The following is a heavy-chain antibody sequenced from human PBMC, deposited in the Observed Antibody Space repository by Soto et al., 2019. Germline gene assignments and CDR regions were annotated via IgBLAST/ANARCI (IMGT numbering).Heavy chain of an antibody. Sequence: QVQLQESGPGLLKPSETLSLTCTVSGGSISSYFYIWVRQPPGKGLEWIGSVYYTGTTDYNPSLKSRVTISVDTSKTQFSLNLRSVTAADTAVYYCARDLAAVPRAFDYGGRGTLVTGSS. CDR3: ARDLAAVPRAFDY. CDR1: GGSISSYF. J-gene: IGHJ4*02. CDR2: VYYTGTT. D-gene: IGHD6-13*01. V-gene: IGHV4-59*01.